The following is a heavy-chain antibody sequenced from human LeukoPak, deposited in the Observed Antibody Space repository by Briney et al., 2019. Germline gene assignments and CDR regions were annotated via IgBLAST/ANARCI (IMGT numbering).Heavy chain of an antibody. Sequence: ASVKVSCKASGGTFSSYAISWVRQAPGQGLEWMGGIIPIFGTANYAQKFQGRVTITTDESTSTAYMELSSLRSEDTAVYYRTMVRGNYNYMDVWGKGTTVTVSS. CDR2: IIPIFGTA. V-gene: IGHV1-69*05. J-gene: IGHJ6*03. CDR3: TMVRGNYNYMDV. D-gene: IGHD3-10*01. CDR1: GGTFSSYA.